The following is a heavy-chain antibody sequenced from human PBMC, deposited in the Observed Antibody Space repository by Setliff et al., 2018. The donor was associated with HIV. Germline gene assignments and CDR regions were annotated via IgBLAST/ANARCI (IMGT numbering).Heavy chain of an antibody. D-gene: IGHD6-13*01. CDR3: ARGRYRSRWYASDHYYIDV. Sequence: SETLSLTCAVYGGSFSGYYWSWIRQPPGKGLEWIGEINHSGSTNYNPSLKSRVTISVDTSKNQFSLKLNSVTAADTALYYCARGRYRSRWYASDHYYIDVWGKGTTVTV. J-gene: IGHJ6*03. CDR1: GGSFSGYY. CDR2: INHSGST. V-gene: IGHV4-34*01.